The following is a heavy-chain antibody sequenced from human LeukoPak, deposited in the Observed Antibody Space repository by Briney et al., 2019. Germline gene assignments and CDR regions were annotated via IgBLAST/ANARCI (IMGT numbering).Heavy chain of an antibody. CDR1: GGSISSSSYS. CDR2: MYNSEST. J-gene: IGHJ4*02. D-gene: IGHD3-3*01. CDR3: ARVRYDFWSGYSQPIDY. Sequence: KPSETLSLTCTVSGGSISSSSYSWGWIRQPPGKGLEWIGSMYNSESTYYNPSLMSRVTMSVDTSKNQFSLKLNSVTAADTAVYYCARVRYDFWSGYSQPIDYWGQGILVTVSS. V-gene: IGHV4-39*07.